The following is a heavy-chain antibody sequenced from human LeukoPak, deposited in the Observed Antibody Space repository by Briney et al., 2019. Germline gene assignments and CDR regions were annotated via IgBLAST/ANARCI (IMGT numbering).Heavy chain of an antibody. Sequence: SETLSLTCAVYGGSFSGYYWSWIRQPPGKGLEWIGEINHSGSTNYNPSLKSRVTISVDTSKNQFSLKLSSVTAADTAVYYCARHARPAARKGRWFDPWGQGTLVTVSS. CDR3: ARHARPAARKGRWFDP. CDR2: INHSGST. V-gene: IGHV4-34*01. CDR1: GGSFSGYY. J-gene: IGHJ5*02. D-gene: IGHD2-2*01.